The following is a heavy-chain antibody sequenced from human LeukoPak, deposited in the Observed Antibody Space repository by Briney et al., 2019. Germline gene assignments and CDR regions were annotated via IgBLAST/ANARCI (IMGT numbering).Heavy chain of an antibody. V-gene: IGHV4-34*01. CDR1: GGSFSGYY. Sequence: SETLSLTCAVYGGSFSGYYWSWIRQPPGKGLEWIGEINHSGSTNYNPSLKSRVTISVDTSKNQFSLKLSSVTAADTAVYYCARGPMWAMVRSLLGPYFDYWGQGTLVTVSS. CDR2: INHSGST. CDR3: ARGPMWAMVRSLLGPYFDY. D-gene: IGHD3-10*01. J-gene: IGHJ4*02.